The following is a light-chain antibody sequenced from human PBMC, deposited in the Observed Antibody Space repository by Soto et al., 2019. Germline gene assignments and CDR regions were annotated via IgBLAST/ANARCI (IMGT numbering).Light chain of an antibody. V-gene: IGLV2-14*01. J-gene: IGLJ2*01. CDR2: EIS. CDR3: SSYTSSNTLV. CDR1: SRDVGAYNY. Sequence: QSALTQPASVSGSPGQSITISCTGTSRDVGAYNYVSWYQQHPGKAPKLMIFEISDRPSGVSNRFSGSKSGNTASLTISGLQAEDEADYYCSSYTSSNTLVFGGATKLTVL.